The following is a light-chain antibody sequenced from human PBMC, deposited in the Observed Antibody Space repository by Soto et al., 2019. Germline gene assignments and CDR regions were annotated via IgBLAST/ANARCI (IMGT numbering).Light chain of an antibody. J-gene: IGKJ5*01. V-gene: IGKV1-8*01. CDR1: QGISSY. CDR2: AAS. Sequence: AIRMTQSPSSFSASTGDRVTITCRASQGISSYLAWYQQKPGKAPQLLIYAASTLHSWVPSRFSGSGSGTDFTLTISCLQSEDFATYYCQQYYSYPLTFVQGTRLEIK. CDR3: QQYYSYPLT.